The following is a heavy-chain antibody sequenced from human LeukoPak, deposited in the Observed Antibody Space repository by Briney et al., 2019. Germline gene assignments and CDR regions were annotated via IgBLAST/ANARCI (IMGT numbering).Heavy chain of an antibody. Sequence: GESLKISCKGSGYSFNDYWIGWVRQMPGKGLEWMGIFYPDDSDTGYSPSFQGHVTISADKSLSTAYLHWSSLRASDTAMYYCARWQGGSGWYDAFDIWGQGTMVTVSS. V-gene: IGHV5-51*01. CDR2: FYPDDSDT. CDR1: GYSFNDYW. CDR3: ARWQGGSGWYDAFDI. D-gene: IGHD6-19*01. J-gene: IGHJ3*02.